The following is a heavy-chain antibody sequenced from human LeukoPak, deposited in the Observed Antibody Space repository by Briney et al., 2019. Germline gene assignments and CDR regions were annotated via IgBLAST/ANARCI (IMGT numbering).Heavy chain of an antibody. D-gene: IGHD6-19*01. J-gene: IGHJ3*02. CDR2: IYYSGST. V-gene: IGHV4-59*01. CDR3: AREGRSIAVAGSGAFDI. Sequence: SETLSLTCTVSGGSISSYYWSWIRQPPGKGLEWIGYIYYSGSTNYNPSLKSRVTISVDTSKNQFSLKLSSVTAADTAVYYCAREGRSIAVAGSGAFDIWGQGTMVTVSS. CDR1: GGSISSYY.